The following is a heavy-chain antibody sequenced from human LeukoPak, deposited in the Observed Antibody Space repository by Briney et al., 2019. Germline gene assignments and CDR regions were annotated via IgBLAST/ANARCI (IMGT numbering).Heavy chain of an antibody. CDR2: IWYDGNNK. V-gene: IGHV3-33*01. CDR1: GITFSSYG. J-gene: IGHJ2*01. CDR3: ARFPGDWYFDL. D-gene: IGHD1-14*01. Sequence: GGSLRLSCAASGITFSSYGMHWVRQAPGKGLEWVAVIWYDGNNKYYADSVKGRFTISRDNSKNTLYLQMNSLRAEDTAVYYCARFPGDWYFDLWGRGTLVNVSS.